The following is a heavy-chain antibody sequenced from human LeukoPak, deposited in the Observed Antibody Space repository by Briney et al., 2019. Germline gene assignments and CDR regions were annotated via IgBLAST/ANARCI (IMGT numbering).Heavy chain of an antibody. CDR3: TRGPGYHDSSYLDY. CDR2: ISYDGTNK. D-gene: IGHD3-22*01. CDR1: RFTFSTYA. V-gene: IGHV3-30*04. J-gene: IGHJ4*02. Sequence: GRSLRLSCAASRFTFSTYAMHWVRQAPGKGLEWVAVISYDGTNKNHADSVKGRFTISRDNSKNTLYLQMNSLRAEDTAVYCCTRGPGYHDSSYLDYWGQGTLVTVSS.